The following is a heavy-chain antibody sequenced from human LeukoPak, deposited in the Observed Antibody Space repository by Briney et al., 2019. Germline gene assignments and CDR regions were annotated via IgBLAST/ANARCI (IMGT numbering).Heavy chain of an antibody. J-gene: IGHJ4*02. D-gene: IGHD2-15*01. CDR2: IHPDGGTK. Sequence: GGSLRLSCAASGLTFRSYWMSWVRQAPGKGLEWVANIHPDGGTKNYVDSVKGRFTISRDNATNSLYLQMNSLRAEDTAVYYCASTFPYCSGGTCALGGQGTLVTVSS. CDR3: ASTFPYCSGGTCAL. V-gene: IGHV3-7*01. CDR1: GLTFRSYW.